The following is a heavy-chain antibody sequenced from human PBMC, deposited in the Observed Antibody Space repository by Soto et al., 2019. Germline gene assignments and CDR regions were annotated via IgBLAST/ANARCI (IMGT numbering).Heavy chain of an antibody. CDR3: ARDLPPYDRSKEAAGAFED. CDR2: VFGNGGGTP. V-gene: IGHV4-4*07. D-gene: IGHD3-10*02. CDR1: GSSFIGDY. J-gene: IGHJ4*02. Sequence: QVQLQESGPGLLRPSETLSLTCSVSGSSFIGDYRSWIRQPAGKGLEWIGRVFGNGGGTPIYKSSLKNRVTMSVDPSMTQFSLKLTSVTAADTAVYYCARDLPPYDRSKEAAGAFEDWGQGILVTVSS.